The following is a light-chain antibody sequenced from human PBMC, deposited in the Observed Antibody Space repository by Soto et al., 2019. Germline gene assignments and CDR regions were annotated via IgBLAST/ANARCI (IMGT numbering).Light chain of an antibody. V-gene: IGLV2-23*01. Sequence: QSALTQPASVSGSPGQSIPISCTCTSSDVGRYNLVSWYQQHPVKAPKLMIDEGSKRPSGVSNRFSGSKSSNTASLTISGLQAEDEADYYCCSYAGSNVVFSRGTKLTVL. CDR3: CSYAGSNVV. J-gene: IGLJ2*01. CDR2: EGS. CDR1: SSDVGRYNL.